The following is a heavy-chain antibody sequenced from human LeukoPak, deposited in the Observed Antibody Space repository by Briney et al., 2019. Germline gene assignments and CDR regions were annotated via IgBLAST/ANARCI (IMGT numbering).Heavy chain of an antibody. CDR3: AKASQRKGYCSSTSCPQARYFDL. Sequence: GGSLRLSCAASGLTFSSFAMSWVRQAPGKGLEWVSAISGSGGSTYYADSVKGRFTISRDNSKNTLYLQMNSLRAEDTAVYYCAKASQRKGYCSSTSCPQARYFDLWGRGTLVTVSS. CDR2: ISGSGGST. V-gene: IGHV3-23*01. D-gene: IGHD2-2*01. J-gene: IGHJ2*01. CDR1: GLTFSSFA.